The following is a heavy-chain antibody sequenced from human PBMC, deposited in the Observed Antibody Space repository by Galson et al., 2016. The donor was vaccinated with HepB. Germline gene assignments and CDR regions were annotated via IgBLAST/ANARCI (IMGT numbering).Heavy chain of an antibody. CDR3: ATGKTYYLDY. J-gene: IGHJ4*02. D-gene: IGHD3-22*01. CDR2: AFPGDSET. Sequence: QSGAEVKKPGESLKISCKVSGYTFTNYWIAWVRQMPGKGLEWMGIAFPGDSETRYSPSFRGQVTISADKSINNAYLQWSSLKASDTAIYYWATGKTYYLDYWGQGTLVTVSS. V-gene: IGHV5-51*01. CDR1: GYTFTNYW.